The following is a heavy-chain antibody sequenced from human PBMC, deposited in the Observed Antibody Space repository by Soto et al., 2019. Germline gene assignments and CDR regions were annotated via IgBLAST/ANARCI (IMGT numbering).Heavy chain of an antibody. D-gene: IGHD3-16*01. Sequence: QVQLVQSGDEVKKPGASVKVSCKASGYIFVNYGIAWVRQAPRQGLEWMGWLSPYTGNTHSASKVQGRLTMTTDTSASTAYMDLGSMTSDDTAVYYCVMVDNYVTPTPHDVWGQGTTVTVSS. CDR3: VMVDNYVTPTPHDV. CDR1: GYIFVNYG. J-gene: IGHJ6*01. CDR2: LSPYTGNT. V-gene: IGHV1-18*01.